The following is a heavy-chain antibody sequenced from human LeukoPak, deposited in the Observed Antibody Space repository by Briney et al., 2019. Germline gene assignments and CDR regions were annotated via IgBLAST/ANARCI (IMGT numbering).Heavy chain of an antibody. Sequence: GSLRLSCAASGFTFSGYWMHWVRQAPGKGLEWVAVIWYDGSNKYYADSVKGRFTISRDNSKNTLYLQMNSLRAEDTAVYYCARDVSYYYYMDVWGKGTTVTVSS. D-gene: IGHD2-8*01. CDR2: IWYDGSNK. V-gene: IGHV3-33*08. CDR1: GFTFSGYW. CDR3: ARDVSYYYYMDV. J-gene: IGHJ6*03.